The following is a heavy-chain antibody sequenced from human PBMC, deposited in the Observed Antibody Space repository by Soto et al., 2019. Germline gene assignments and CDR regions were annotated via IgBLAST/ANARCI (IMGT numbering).Heavy chain of an antibody. D-gene: IGHD4-17*01. CDR3: ATPLYGDYGGGMDV. Sequence: EVQLVESGGGLVQPGRSLRLSCAASGFTFDDYAMHWVRQAPGKGLEWVSSISSSSSYIYYADSVKGRFTISRDNAKNSLYLQMNSLRAEDTAVYYCATPLYGDYGGGMDVWGQGTTVTVSS. J-gene: IGHJ6*02. CDR1: GFTFDDYA. V-gene: IGHV3-21*01. CDR2: ISSSSSYI.